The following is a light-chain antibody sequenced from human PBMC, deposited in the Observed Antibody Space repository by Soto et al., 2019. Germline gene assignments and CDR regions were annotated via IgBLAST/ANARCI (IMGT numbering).Light chain of an antibody. CDR1: QSVSSSY. J-gene: IGKJ3*01. CDR2: GAS. CDR3: QQYGSSPPSFT. Sequence: EIVWTQSPGTLSLSPGERATLSCRASQSVSSSYLAWYQQKPGQAPRLLIYGASSRATGIPDRFSGSGSGTDFTLTISRLEPEDFAVYYCQQYGSSPPSFTFGPGTKVDIK. V-gene: IGKV3-20*01.